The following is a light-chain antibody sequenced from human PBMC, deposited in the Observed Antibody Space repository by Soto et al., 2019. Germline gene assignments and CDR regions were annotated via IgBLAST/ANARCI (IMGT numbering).Light chain of an antibody. CDR1: SGSIASNY. V-gene: IGLV6-57*01. CDR2: EDN. CDR3: QSYDSSNRWV. Sequence: NFMLTQPHSVSGSPGKTVTISCTRSSGSIASNYVQWYQQRPGSSPTTVIYEDNQRPSGVPDRFSGSIDSSSNSASLSISGLKTEDEADYYCQSYDSSNRWVFGGGTKLTVL. J-gene: IGLJ3*02.